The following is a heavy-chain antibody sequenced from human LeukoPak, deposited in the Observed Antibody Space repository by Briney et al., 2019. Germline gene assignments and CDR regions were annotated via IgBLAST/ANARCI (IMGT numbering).Heavy chain of an antibody. D-gene: IGHD2-15*01. CDR2: INTDKGHT. V-gene: IGHV1-18*01. Sequence: GASVKVSCKASGYTLTNYNISWVRQAPGQGLEWMGWINTDKGHTNFVQKFQGRVTVTTDVSANTAYMELRRLRSDDTAVYYCARESGHCCGDNCFYFFDSWGQGSLVTVSS. CDR1: GYTLTNYN. J-gene: IGHJ4*02. CDR3: ARESGHCCGDNCFYFFDS.